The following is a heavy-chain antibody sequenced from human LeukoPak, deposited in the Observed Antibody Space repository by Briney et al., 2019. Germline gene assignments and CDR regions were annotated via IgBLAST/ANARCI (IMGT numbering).Heavy chain of an antibody. CDR3: ARAAYSSSWYYFDH. CDR2: ISYDGSNK. Sequence: GSLRLSCAASGFTFSSYAMHWVRQAPGKGLEWVAVISYDGSNKYYADSVKGRFTISRDNSKNTLYLQMNSLRAEDTAVYYCARAAYSSSWYYFDHWGQGTLVTVSS. V-gene: IGHV3-30-3*01. CDR1: GFTFSSYA. D-gene: IGHD6-13*01. J-gene: IGHJ4*02.